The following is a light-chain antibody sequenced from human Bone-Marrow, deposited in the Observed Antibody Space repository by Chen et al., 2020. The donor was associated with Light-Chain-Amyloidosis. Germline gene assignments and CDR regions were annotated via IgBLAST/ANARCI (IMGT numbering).Light chain of an antibody. V-gene: IGLV6-57*01. CDR1: SGSIATNY. CDR2: EDD. CDR3: PSSLGGSQGV. J-gene: IGLJ3*02. Sequence: NFMLTQPHSVSESPGKTGIISCTRSSGSIATNYVQWYQQRPGSSPTTLIYEDDQRPSGVPDRFCGAMDRSSNCSCLAISGLKTDDGARYDCPSSLGGSQGVFDGGSHLSVL.